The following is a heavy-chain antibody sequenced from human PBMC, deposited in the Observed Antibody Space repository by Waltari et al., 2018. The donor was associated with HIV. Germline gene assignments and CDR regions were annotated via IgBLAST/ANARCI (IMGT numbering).Heavy chain of an antibody. V-gene: IGHV4-39*07. CDR2: IYYSMRT. Sequence: QLQLQESGPGLVKPSETLSLTCTVSGGSISSSSYYRGWIRPAPGKGLEWIGSIYYSMRTYYIPSLRSRVTTSVDTSKNQFSLKLSSGTAADTAVYYCAGDKGKSGSFVFDYWGQGTLVTVSS. D-gene: IGHD1-26*01. CDR3: AGDKGKSGSFVFDY. CDR1: GGSISSSSYY. J-gene: IGHJ4*02.